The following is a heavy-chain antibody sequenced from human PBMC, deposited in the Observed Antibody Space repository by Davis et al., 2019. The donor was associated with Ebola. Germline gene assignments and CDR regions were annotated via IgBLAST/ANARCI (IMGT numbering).Heavy chain of an antibody. Sequence: PGGSLRLSCTASGFTFGDYAMSWVRQAPGKGLEWVGFIRSKAYGGTTEYATSVKGRFTIPRDDSKSIAYLQMNSLKTEDTAVYYCNRERYSSSWYLVYYGMDVWGQGTTVTVSS. CDR3: NRERYSSSWYLVYYGMDV. V-gene: IGHV3-49*04. CDR2: IRSKAYGGTT. D-gene: IGHD6-13*01. CDR1: GFTFGDYA. J-gene: IGHJ6*02.